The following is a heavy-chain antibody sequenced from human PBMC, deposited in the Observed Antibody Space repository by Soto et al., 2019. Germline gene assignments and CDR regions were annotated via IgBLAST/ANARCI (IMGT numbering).Heavy chain of an antibody. Sequence: QVQLVESGGGVVQPGRSLRLSCAASGFTFSSYAMHWVRQAPGKGLEWVAVISYDGSNKYYADSVKGRFTISRDNSKNKLYLQMNSLRADDTAVYDCARDPGCSSTSCYGPTDYWGQGTLVTVSS. D-gene: IGHD2-2*01. CDR1: GFTFSSYA. CDR2: ISYDGSNK. V-gene: IGHV3-30-3*01. J-gene: IGHJ4*02. CDR3: ARDPGCSSTSCYGPTDY.